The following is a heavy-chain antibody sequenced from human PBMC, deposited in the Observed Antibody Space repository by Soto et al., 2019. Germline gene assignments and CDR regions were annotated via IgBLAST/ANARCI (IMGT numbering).Heavy chain of an antibody. D-gene: IGHD3-9*01. J-gene: IGHJ6*02. Sequence: LSCAASGFTFSSYGMHWVRQAPGKGLEWVAVISYDGSNKYYADSVKGRFTISRDNSKNTLYLQMNSLRAEDTAVYYCAKCLLEFYDILTGYPYYYYGMDVWGQGTTVTVSS. V-gene: IGHV3-30*18. CDR3: AKCLLEFYDILTGYPYYYYGMDV. CDR2: ISYDGSNK. CDR1: GFTFSSYG.